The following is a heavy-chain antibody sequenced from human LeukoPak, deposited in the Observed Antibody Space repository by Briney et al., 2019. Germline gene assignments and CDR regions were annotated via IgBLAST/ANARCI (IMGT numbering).Heavy chain of an antibody. V-gene: IGHV3-23*01. J-gene: IGHJ3*02. CDR3: AKDLGIDYDLQGGAFDI. CDR2: ISGSGGST. Sequence: GGSLRLSCAASGFTFSSYAMSWVRQAPGKGLEWVSAISGSGGSTYYADSVKGRFTISRDNSKNTLYLQMNSLRAEDTAVYYCAKDLGIDYDLQGGAFDIWGQGTMVTVSS. D-gene: IGHD3-16*01. CDR1: GFTFSSYA.